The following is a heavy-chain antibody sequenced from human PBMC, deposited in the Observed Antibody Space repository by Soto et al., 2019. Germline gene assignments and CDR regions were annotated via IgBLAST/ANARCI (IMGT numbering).Heavy chain of an antibody. D-gene: IGHD3-3*01. V-gene: IGHV4-39*01. J-gene: IGHJ6*02. Sequence: SETLSLTCTVSGGSISSSSYYWGWIRQPPGKGLEWIGSIYYSGSTYYNPSLKSRVTISVDTSKNQFSLKLSSVTAADTAVYYCARHLDKDYDFWSGYYFNYYGMDVWGQGTTVTVSS. CDR3: ARHLDKDYDFWSGYYFNYYGMDV. CDR1: GGSISSSSYY. CDR2: IYYSGST.